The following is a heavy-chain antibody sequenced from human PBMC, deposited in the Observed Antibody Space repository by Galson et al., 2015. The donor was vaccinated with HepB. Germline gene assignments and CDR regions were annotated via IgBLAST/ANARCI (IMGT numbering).Heavy chain of an antibody. CDR3: ARDLSLTRLDYFYKGMDV. CDR2: LNPNGGDT. V-gene: IGHV1-2*04. D-gene: IGHD3-10*01. CDR1: GYNFIASH. J-gene: IGHJ6*02. Sequence: PVQVSCKASGYNFIASHLHWVRQAPGQGLARMGGLNPNGGDTTYAQQFQGWVTMTRDTSISTVYMKLRRVKSDDTAVYYCARDLSLTRLDYFYKGMDVWGQGTTVTVSS.